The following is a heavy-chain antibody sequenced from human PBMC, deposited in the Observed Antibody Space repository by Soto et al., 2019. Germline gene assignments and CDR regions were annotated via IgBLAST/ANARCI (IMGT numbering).Heavy chain of an antibody. CDR3: ARDLRLDYGDSMGGDY. J-gene: IGHJ4*02. V-gene: IGHV1-46*01. CDR2: INPSGGST. D-gene: IGHD4-17*01. Sequence: QVQLVQSGAEVKKPGASVKVSCKASGYTFTSYYMHWVRQAPGQGLEWMGLINPSGGSTSYAQEFQGRVTMTRDTSTSAVYMELSSLRSEDTAVYYCARDLRLDYGDSMGGDYWGQGTLVTVSS. CDR1: GYTFTSYY.